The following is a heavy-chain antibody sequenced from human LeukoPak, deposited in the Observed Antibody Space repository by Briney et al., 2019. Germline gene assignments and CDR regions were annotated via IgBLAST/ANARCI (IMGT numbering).Heavy chain of an antibody. Sequence: EASVKVSCKASGYTFTSYGISWVRQAPGQGLEWMGWISAYNGNTDHAHNFQGRVTMTTDTSTNTAYMELRSLESDDTAVYYCARVGAYCSGISCFDYWGQGTLVTVSS. CDR1: GYTFTSYG. D-gene: IGHD2-15*01. CDR2: ISAYNGNT. J-gene: IGHJ4*02. CDR3: ARVGAYCSGISCFDY. V-gene: IGHV1-18*01.